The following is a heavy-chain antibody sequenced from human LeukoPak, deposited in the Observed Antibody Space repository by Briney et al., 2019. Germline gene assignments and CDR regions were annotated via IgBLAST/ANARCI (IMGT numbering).Heavy chain of an antibody. Sequence: GGSLRLSCAASGFTFSSYTMNWVRQAPGKGLEWVSSISSSSSYIYYADSVKGRFTVSRDNAKNSLYLQMNSLRAEDTAVYYCARGDKSSGWYFFDYWGQGTLVTVSS. CDR2: ISSSSSYI. V-gene: IGHV3-21*01. CDR1: GFTFSSYT. J-gene: IGHJ4*02. D-gene: IGHD6-19*01. CDR3: ARGDKSSGWYFFDY.